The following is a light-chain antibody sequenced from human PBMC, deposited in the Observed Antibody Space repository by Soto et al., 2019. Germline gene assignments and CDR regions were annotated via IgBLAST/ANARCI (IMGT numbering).Light chain of an antibody. CDR2: DVT. CDR3: CSYAGSRSWV. CDR1: SSDVGSYNL. J-gene: IGLJ3*02. Sequence: QSVLTQPASVSGSPGQSITISCTGSSSDVGSYNLVSWYQQHPGKAPNLLIFDVTKRPSEVSNRFSGSKSGNTASLTISGLQTDDEAHYFCCSYAGSRSWVFGGGTKLTVL. V-gene: IGLV2-23*02.